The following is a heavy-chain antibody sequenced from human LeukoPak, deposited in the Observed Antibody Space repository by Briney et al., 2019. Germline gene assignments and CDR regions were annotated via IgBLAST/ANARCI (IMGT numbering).Heavy chain of an antibody. Sequence: GGSLRLSCEASGFSFSSYWMSWVRQAPGKGLEWVANIKQDESEKYYVGSVRGRFTISRDNAKNSLYLHMNSLRADDTAVYYCARLSDSISCFGFDVWGHGTTVTVSS. D-gene: IGHD2-2*01. CDR1: GFSFSSYW. CDR3: ARLSDSISCFGFDV. CDR2: IKQDESEK. J-gene: IGHJ3*01. V-gene: IGHV3-7*01.